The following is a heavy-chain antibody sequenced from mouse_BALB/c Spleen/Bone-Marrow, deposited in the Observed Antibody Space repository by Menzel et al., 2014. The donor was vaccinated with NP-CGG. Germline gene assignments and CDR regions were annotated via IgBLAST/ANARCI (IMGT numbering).Heavy chain of an antibody. CDR1: GYTFTSYW. CDR2: INPSTGYT. J-gene: IGHJ3*01. CDR3: ARRAYGGSYGFAY. Sequence: VQLVESGAELEKPGASVKMSCKASGYTFTSYWMHWVKQRPGQGLEWIGYINPSTGYTEYNQKFKDKATLTADKSSSTAYMQLSSLTSEDSAVYYCARRAYGGSYGFAYWGQGTLVTVSA. V-gene: IGHV1-7*01. D-gene: IGHD1-1*01.